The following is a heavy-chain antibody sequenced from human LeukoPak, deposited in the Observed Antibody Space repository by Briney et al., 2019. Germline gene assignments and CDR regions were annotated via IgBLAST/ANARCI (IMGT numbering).Heavy chain of an antibody. D-gene: IGHD3-10*01. CDR3: ARDGEYGTGSYYRGCFDY. CDR1: GFTVSSNY. Sequence: GGSLRLSCAASGFTVSSNYMSWVRQAPGKGLEWVSVIYSGGSTYYADSVKGRFTISRDNSKNTLYLQMSSLRAEDTAVYYCARDGEYGTGSYYRGCFDYWGQGILVTVSS. CDR2: IYSGGST. J-gene: IGHJ4*02. V-gene: IGHV3-53*01.